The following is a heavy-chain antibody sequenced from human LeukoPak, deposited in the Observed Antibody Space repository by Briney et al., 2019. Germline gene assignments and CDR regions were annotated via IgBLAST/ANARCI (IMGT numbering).Heavy chain of an antibody. V-gene: IGHV3-64D*09. J-gene: IGHJ4*02. CDR3: VKSAVPVRGIIIGNFDY. Sequence: GGSLRPSCSASGFTFNDYAVHWVRQAPGKGLEYVSGITSNGGSTYYADSVKGRFTISRANSKNTLFLQMSSLRAEDTAVYYCVKSAVPVRGIIIGNFDYWGQGTLVTVSS. D-gene: IGHD3-10*01. CDR1: GFTFNDYA. CDR2: ITSNGGST.